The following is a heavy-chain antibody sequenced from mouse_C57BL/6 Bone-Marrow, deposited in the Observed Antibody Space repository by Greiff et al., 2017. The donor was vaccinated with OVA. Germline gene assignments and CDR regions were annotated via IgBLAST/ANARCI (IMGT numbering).Heavy chain of an antibody. J-gene: IGHJ4*01. D-gene: IGHD2-5*01. CDR3: AREGYSNFYYAMDY. CDR1: GYTFTSYG. V-gene: IGHV1-81*01. CDR2: IYPRSGNT. Sequence: VQLQQSGAELARPGASVKLSCKASGYTFTSYGISWVKQRTGQGLEWIGEIYPRSGNTYYNEKFKGKATLTADKSSSTAYMELRSLTSEDSAVYFCAREGYSNFYYAMDYWGQGTSVTVSS.